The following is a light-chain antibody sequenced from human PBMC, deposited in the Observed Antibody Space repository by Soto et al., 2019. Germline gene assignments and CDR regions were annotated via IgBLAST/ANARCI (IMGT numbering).Light chain of an antibody. CDR2: EVS. V-gene: IGLV2-8*01. J-gene: IGLJ2*01. CDR3: SSYADSSNFVV. Sequence: QSVLTQPPSASGSPGQSVTISCTGTSSDVGAYDYVSWYQHHPGKAPKLMTYEVSKRPSGVPDRFSGSKSGNTASLTVSGLQAEDGADYYCSSYADSSNFVVFGGGTKVTVL. CDR1: SSDVGAYDY.